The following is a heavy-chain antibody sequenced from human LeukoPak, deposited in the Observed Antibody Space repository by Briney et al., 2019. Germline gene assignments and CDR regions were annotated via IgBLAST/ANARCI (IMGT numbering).Heavy chain of an antibody. J-gene: IGHJ3*02. CDR2: ISSSSSYI. CDR1: GFTFDDYA. CDR3: ARDSHYYDSSGYEDAFDI. Sequence: GGSLRLSCAASGFTFDDYAMNWVRQAPGKGLEWVSSISSSSSYIYYADSVKGRFTISRDNAKNSLYLQMNSLRAEDTAVYYCARDSHYYDSSGYEDAFDIWGQGTMVTVSS. D-gene: IGHD3-22*01. V-gene: IGHV3-21*01.